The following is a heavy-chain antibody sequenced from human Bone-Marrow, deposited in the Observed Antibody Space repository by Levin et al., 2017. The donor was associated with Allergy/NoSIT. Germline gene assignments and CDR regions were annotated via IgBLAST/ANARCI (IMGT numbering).Heavy chain of an antibody. V-gene: IGHV3-30*18. CDR3: AKGITIFGVSGTDAFDI. D-gene: IGHD3-3*01. Sequence: GGSLRLSCAASGFKFGTYAMHWVRQAPGEGLEWVAVISYDGRNTYFADSVKGRFTISRDNSKNMLYLEMNSLSAEDTAVYYCAKGITIFGVSGTDAFDIWGQGTMVIVSS. J-gene: IGHJ3*02. CDR1: GFKFGTYA. CDR2: ISYDGRNT.